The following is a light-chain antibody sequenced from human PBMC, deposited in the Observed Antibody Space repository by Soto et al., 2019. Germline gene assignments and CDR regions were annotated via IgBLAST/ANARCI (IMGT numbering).Light chain of an antibody. CDR2: QAS. V-gene: IGKV1-5*03. Sequence: DIQMTQSPSTLSASVGDRVTITCRASQSISSWLAWFQQKPGMAPKLLISQASYLESGVPSRFSGSGSGTEFTLTNSGLQPDDFATYYCQQYHSFSRTFGQGTKVEIK. CDR1: QSISSW. J-gene: IGKJ1*01. CDR3: QQYHSFSRT.